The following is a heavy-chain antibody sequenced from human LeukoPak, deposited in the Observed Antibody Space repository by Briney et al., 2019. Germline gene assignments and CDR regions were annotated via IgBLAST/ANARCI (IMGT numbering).Heavy chain of an antibody. CDR2: INTNTGKP. J-gene: IGHJ4*02. D-gene: IGHD3/OR15-3a*01. CDR3: AREGLDATDE. Sequence: ASVKVSCKASGDTFTSYAMKWVGQADGQGVEWRGWINTNTGKPTYAQGFTGRFVFSLDTSVSTAYLQISSLKAEDTAVYYCAREGLDATDEWGQGTLVTVSS. CDR1: GDTFTSYA. V-gene: IGHV7-4-1*02.